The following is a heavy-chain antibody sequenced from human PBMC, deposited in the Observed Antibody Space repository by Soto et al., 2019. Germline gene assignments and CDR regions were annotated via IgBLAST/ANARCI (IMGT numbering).Heavy chain of an antibody. J-gene: IGHJ4*02. CDR2: VSGSGGST. CDR1: GFTFSSFA. Sequence: PGGSLSLSCAASGFTFSSFAMSWVRQAPGKGLDWVSAVSGSGGSTYYADSVKGRFTISRDNSQNTLYLQMNSLRAEDTAVYYCAKDRREGRFLEWLQFDYWGQGTLVTVSS. D-gene: IGHD3-3*01. V-gene: IGHV3-23*01. CDR3: AKDRREGRFLEWLQFDY.